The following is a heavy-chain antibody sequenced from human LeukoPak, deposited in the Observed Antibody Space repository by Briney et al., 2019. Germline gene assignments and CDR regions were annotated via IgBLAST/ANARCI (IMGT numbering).Heavy chain of an antibody. J-gene: IGHJ4*02. Sequence: APVKVSCKASGYTFTGYYMHWVRQAPGQGLEWMGLINPNSGGTNYAQKFQGRVTMTRDTSISTAYMELSRLRSDDTAVYYCARGSRITIFGVVTDRIDCWGQGTLVTVSS. CDR3: ARGSRITIFGVVTDRIDC. CDR1: GYTFTGYY. D-gene: IGHD3-3*01. V-gene: IGHV1-2*02. CDR2: INPNSGGT.